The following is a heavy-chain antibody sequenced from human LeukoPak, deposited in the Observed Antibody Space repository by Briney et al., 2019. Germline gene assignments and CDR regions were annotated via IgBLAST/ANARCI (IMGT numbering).Heavy chain of an antibody. CDR1: GGSISSGGYY. CDR2: IYYTGST. V-gene: IGHV4-61*08. Sequence: SQTLSLTCTVSGGSISSGGYYWSWIRQPPGKGLEWIGYIYYTGSTNYNPSLKSRVTISVGASKNQFSLQLSSVTAADTAVYYCARSGGYLLYFDSWGQGALVTVSS. J-gene: IGHJ4*02. D-gene: IGHD5-12*01. CDR3: ARSGGYLLYFDS.